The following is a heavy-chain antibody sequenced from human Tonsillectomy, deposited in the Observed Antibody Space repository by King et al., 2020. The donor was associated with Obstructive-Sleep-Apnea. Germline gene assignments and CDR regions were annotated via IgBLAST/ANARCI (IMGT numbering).Heavy chain of an antibody. D-gene: IGHD5-18*01. Sequence: VQLVESGGGLVQPGGSLRLSCAASGFTFSSYSMNWVRQAPGKGLEWVSYISSSSSTIYYADSVKGRFTISRDNAKNSLYLQMNSLRAEDTAVYYCARGDGYSYGIYFDYWGKGTLVTVSS. V-gene: IGHV3-48*04. J-gene: IGHJ4*02. CDR2: ISSSSSTI. CDR3: ARGDGYSYGIYFDY. CDR1: GFTFSSYS.